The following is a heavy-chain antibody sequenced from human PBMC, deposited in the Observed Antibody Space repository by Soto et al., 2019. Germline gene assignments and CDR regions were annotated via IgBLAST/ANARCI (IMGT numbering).Heavy chain of an antibody. D-gene: IGHD2-2*02. CDR2: IIPIFGTA. CDR3: ARGRLGDCSSSSGYTDNLFCY. Sequence: SVKVSCKASGGTFSSYAISWVRPAPGQGLEWMGGIIPIFGTANYAQKFQGRVKITADESTSPAYMELSSLRSDDRAVYYCARGRLGDCSSSSGYTDNLFCYRGQGTRGTVSS. V-gene: IGHV1-69*13. J-gene: IGHJ4*02. CDR1: GGTFSSYA.